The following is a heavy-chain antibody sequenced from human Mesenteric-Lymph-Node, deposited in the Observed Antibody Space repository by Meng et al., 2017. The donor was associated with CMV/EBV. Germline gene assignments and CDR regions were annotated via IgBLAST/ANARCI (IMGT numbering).Heavy chain of an antibody. D-gene: IGHD4-23*01. Sequence: VYLKQWGAVWLEPGGSQSLQCFAFVWCFDGGSLSGNRQPPGKGLEWIGETNNSGSTNCNPTLNSRVIISVDTTKVEFSQKLCSVNAADTAVYYWARHQRWLNTEGGFNYWGQGTLVTVSS. CDR1: VWCFDGGS. V-gene: IGHV4-34*01. CDR3: ARHQRWLNTEGGFNY. J-gene: IGHJ4*02. CDR2: TNNSGST.